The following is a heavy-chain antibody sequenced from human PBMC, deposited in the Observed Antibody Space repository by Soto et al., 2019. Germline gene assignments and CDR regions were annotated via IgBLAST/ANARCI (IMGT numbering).Heavy chain of an antibody. J-gene: IGHJ4*02. D-gene: IGHD5-12*01. CDR3: ARDLGSGYDPGDY. Sequence: QVQLVQSGAEVKKPGSSVKVSCKASADTFTIFAMSWVRQAPGQGGEWMGGIIPTISTTNYAQRFQGRITITGDEPTGTAYMELSSLKSEDTAVYYCARDLGSGYDPGDYWGQGTMVTVSS. CDR1: ADTFTIFA. V-gene: IGHV1-69*12. CDR2: IIPTISTT.